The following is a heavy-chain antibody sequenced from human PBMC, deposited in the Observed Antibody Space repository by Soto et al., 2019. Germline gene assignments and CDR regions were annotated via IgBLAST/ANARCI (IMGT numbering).Heavy chain of an antibody. CDR1: GFTFSDDS. CDR2: FSSSSYI. D-gene: IGHD3-3*01. V-gene: IGHV3-21*03. CDR3: VRLIGKYDFDP. Sequence: GGSLRLSCVASGFTFSDDSMIWVRQAPGKGLEWVSSFSSSSYIYYADSVKGRFTISRDNAKKSLYLQMNSLRAEDTSVYYYVRLIGKYDFDPWGQGTLVTVSS. J-gene: IGHJ5*02.